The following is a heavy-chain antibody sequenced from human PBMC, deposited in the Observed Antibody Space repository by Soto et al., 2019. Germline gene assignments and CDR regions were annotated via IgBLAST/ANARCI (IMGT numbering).Heavy chain of an antibody. CDR1: GFTFSSYS. CDR3: ARDKADRSCTSTSCYSPLDY. J-gene: IGHJ4*02. Sequence: VQLVESGGGLVQPGGSLRLSCAASGFTFSSYSMNWVRQAPGKGLEWVSYISSSSDTIHYADSVKGRFTSSRDNAKSSLYLQMNSLSDDDTAVYYCARDKADRSCTSTSCYSPLDYWGQGTLVTVSS. V-gene: IGHV3-48*02. D-gene: IGHD2-2*02. CDR2: ISSSSDTI.